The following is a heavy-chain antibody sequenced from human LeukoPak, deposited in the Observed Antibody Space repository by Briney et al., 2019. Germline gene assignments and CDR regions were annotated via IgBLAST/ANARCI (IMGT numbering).Heavy chain of an antibody. D-gene: IGHD6-19*01. CDR2: INAGNGNT. CDR1: GYTFTSYA. J-gene: IGHJ4*02. CDR3: ARDHQSATRIAVAVGDY. Sequence: ASVKVSCKASGYTFTSYAMHWVRQAPGQRLEWMGWINAGNGNTKYSQKFQGRVTITRGTSASTAYMELSSLRSEDTAVYYCARDHQSATRIAVAVGDYWGQGTLVTVSS. V-gene: IGHV1-3*01.